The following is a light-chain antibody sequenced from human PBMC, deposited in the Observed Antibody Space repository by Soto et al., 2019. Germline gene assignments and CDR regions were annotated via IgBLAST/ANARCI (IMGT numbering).Light chain of an antibody. Sequence: EIVMTQSPATLSVSPGESATLSCRASQSIGITVAWYQQKHGQAPRLLIYGPSTRVTGIPARFSGSGSGTEFTLTISSLQSEDFAIYYCQQYNNWLRGTFGQGTKLEIK. CDR1: QSIGIT. CDR3: QQYNNWLRGT. V-gene: IGKV3-15*01. J-gene: IGKJ2*02. CDR2: GPS.